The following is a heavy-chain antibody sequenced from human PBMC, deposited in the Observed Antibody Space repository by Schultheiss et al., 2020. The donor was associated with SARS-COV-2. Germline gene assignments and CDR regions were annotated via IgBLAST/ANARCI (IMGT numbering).Heavy chain of an antibody. Sequence: SETLSLTCTVSGGSISSYYWSWIRQPAGKGLEWIGRIYTSGSTNYNPSLKSRVTMSVDTSKNQFSLKLSSVTAADTAVYYCAREGRYDFWSGYYIDYWGQGTLVTVSS. CDR1: GGSISSYY. D-gene: IGHD3-3*01. V-gene: IGHV4-4*07. J-gene: IGHJ4*02. CDR3: AREGRYDFWSGYYIDY. CDR2: IYTSGST.